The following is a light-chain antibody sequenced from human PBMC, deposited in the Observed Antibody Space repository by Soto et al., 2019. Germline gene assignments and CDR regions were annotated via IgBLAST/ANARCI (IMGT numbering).Light chain of an antibody. CDR3: QQLNSYQG. CDR2: AAS. V-gene: IGKV1-9*01. J-gene: IGKJ5*01. CDR1: QSISRH. Sequence: DIQMTQSPSSLSASLGHRVTITCRASQSISRHLNWYQRKPRKAPRLLIYAASTLQSGVPSRFSGSGSGTEFTLTISSLQPEDFATYYCQQLNSYQGFGQGTRLEIK.